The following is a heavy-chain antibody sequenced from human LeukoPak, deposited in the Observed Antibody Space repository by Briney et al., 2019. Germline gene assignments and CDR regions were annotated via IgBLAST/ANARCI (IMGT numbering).Heavy chain of an antibody. V-gene: IGHV3-48*01. J-gene: IGHJ4*02. D-gene: IGHD6-13*01. CDR2: ITSNLVTI. CDR1: GFNFNVYS. Sequence: GGSLRLSCAASGFNFNVYSMNWVRQAPGKGLEWISYITSNLVTIHYADSVRGRFTISRDNAQNSLYLHMNSLRVEDTAVYFCARSTAWYADYWGQGTRVTVPS. CDR3: ARSTAWYADY.